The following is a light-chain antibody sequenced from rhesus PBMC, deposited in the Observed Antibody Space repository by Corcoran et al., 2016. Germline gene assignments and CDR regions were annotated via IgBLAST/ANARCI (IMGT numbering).Light chain of an antibody. CDR3: LQTAYWALT. J-gene: IGKJ1*01. V-gene: IGKV3-24*04. Sequence: EIVKTQTPATLALSSGERANLSGRASLSLNTYLAWYQQRPGPAPWRLLYGASNRATSSPDRFSGGGGGKEFTLPLNSLGREEVGIYFFLQTAYWALTFGQGAKVDI. CDR2: GAS. CDR1: LSLNTY.